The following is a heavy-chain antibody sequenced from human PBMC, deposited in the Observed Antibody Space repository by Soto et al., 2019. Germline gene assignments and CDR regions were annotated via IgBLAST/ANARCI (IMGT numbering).Heavy chain of an antibody. Sequence: QVQLQESGPGLVKPSQTLSLTCTVSGGSISSGDYYWSWIRQPPGKGLEWIGYIYYSGSTYYNPSLKCRVTISVDTSKNQFSLKLSSVTAADTAVYYCARDPPPHDYGDYGGFDYWGQGTLVTVSS. D-gene: IGHD4-17*01. CDR2: IYYSGST. J-gene: IGHJ4*02. CDR1: GGSISSGDYY. CDR3: ARDPPPHDYGDYGGFDY. V-gene: IGHV4-30-4*01.